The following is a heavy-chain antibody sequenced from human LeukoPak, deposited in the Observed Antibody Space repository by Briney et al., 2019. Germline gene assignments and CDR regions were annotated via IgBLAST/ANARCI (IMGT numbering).Heavy chain of an antibody. CDR2: IWYDGSYK. Sequence: GGSLRLSCAASGFTFSNYGMHWVRQAPGKGLDWVAVIWYDGSYKYYADSVKGRFTISRGNSKNTLYLQMNSLRAEDTAAYYCAKVVQYSASTGTGLDYWGQGTLVTVSS. V-gene: IGHV3-33*06. J-gene: IGHJ4*02. D-gene: IGHD6-13*01. CDR3: AKVVQYSASTGTGLDY. CDR1: GFTFSNYG.